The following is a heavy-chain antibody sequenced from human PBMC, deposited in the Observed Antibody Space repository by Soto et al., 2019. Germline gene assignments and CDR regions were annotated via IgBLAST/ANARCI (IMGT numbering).Heavy chain of an antibody. CDR2: IIPILGIA. V-gene: IGHV1-69*02. Sequence: GASVKVSCKASGGTFSSYTISWVRQAPGQGLEWMGRIIPILGIANYAQKFQGRVTITADKSTSTAYMELSSLRSEDTAVYYCASPKTLSSIAARHMEHGFDYWGQGTLVTVSS. J-gene: IGHJ4*02. D-gene: IGHD6-6*01. CDR3: ASPKTLSSIAARHMEHGFDY. CDR1: GGTFSSYT.